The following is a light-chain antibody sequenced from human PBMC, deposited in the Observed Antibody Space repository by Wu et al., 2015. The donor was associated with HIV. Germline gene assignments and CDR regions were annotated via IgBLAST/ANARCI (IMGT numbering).Light chain of an antibody. CDR1: QTITNTY. Sequence: LVLTQSPGTLSLSPGERATLSCTASQTITNTYLAWYQQRPGQAPRLLIYGTSSRATGVPRQVQWAAGSGTDFTLTISRLEPEDFVVYYCQHYGTSSYTFGPGDRSWRIK. J-gene: IGKJ2*01. V-gene: IGKV3-20*01. CDR2: GTS. CDR3: QHYGTSSYT.